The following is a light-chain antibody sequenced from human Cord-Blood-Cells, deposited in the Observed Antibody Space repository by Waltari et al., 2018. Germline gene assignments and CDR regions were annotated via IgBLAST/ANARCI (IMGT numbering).Light chain of an antibody. V-gene: IGLV1-40*01. CDR1: SANIGAGYD. CDR3: QSYDSSLSGVV. J-gene: IGLJ2*01. CDR2: GNS. Sequence: QSVLTQPPSVPGPPGQRVTIPCTGSSANIGAGYDVPWYQQLPGTAPKLLIYGNSNRPSGVPDRFSGSKSGTSASLAITGLQAEDEADYYCQSYDSSLSGVVFGGGTKLTVL.